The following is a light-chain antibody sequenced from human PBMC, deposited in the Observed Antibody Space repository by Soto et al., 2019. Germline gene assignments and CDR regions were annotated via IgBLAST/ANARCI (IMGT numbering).Light chain of an antibody. CDR2: EVS. V-gene: IGLV2-14*01. CDR1: SSDVGRYNY. J-gene: IGLJ3*02. CDR3: SSYTSSSTRV. Sequence: QSALTQPASVSSSPGQSVTISCTGTSSDVGRYNYVSRHQQHPGKAPKLMIYEVSNRTSGVSNRFSGSKSGNRASLTISGLQAEDEADYYCSSYTSSSTRVFGGGTKLTV.